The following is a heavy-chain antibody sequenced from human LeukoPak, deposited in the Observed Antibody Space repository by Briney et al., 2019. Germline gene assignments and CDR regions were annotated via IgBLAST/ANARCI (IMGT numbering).Heavy chain of an antibody. Sequence: GGSLRLSCAASGFTFSSYWMHWVRQAPGKGLVWVSRLDSDGGSTSCADSVKGRFTISRDNAKNTLYLQMDSLRAADTAVYYCSRGFGSGSSLPFDFWGQGTLVTVSS. V-gene: IGHV3-74*01. J-gene: IGHJ4*02. CDR2: LDSDGGST. CDR1: GFTFSSYW. CDR3: SRGFGSGSSLPFDF. D-gene: IGHD3-10*01.